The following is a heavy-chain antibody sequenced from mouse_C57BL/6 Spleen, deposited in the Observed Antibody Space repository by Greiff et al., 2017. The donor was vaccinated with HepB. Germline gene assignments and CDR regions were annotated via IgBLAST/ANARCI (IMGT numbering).Heavy chain of an antibody. CDR1: GFTFSSYG. D-gene: IGHD4-1*02. V-gene: IGHV5-6*01. CDR3: ASLNWDYAMDY. CDR2: ISSGGSYT. Sequence: VQLKESGGDLVKPGGSLKLSCAASGFTFSSYGMSWVRQTPDKRLEWVATISSGGSYTYYPDSVKGRFTISRDNAKNTLYLQMSSLKSEDTAMYYCASLNWDYAMDYWGQGTSVTVSS. J-gene: IGHJ4*01.